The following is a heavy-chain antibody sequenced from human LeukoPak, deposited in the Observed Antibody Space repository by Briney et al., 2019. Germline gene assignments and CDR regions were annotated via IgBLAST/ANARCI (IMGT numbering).Heavy chain of an antibody. Sequence: PGRSLRLSCAASGFTFDDYAMHWVRQAPGKGLECVSGISWNSGSIGYADSVKGRFTISRDNAKNSLYLQMNSLRAEDTALYYCAKALRYYDSSGYYHWYFDLWGRGTLVTVSS. CDR1: GFTFDDYA. J-gene: IGHJ2*01. CDR3: AKALRYYDSSGYYHWYFDL. D-gene: IGHD3-22*01. V-gene: IGHV3-9*01. CDR2: ISWNSGSI.